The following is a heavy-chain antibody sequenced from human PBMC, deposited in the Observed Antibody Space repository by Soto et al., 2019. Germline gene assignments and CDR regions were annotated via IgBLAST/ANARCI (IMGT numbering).Heavy chain of an antibody. CDR3: PRGDPVDAGRDFVLSVS. Sequence: CAIARFTFRSYVLLSVVAVPCKGLEWMAIISYDGSNQYYSDSVKGRFTISRDNSKNTLYLQMNSLRADDTAIYYCPRGDPVDAGRDFVLSVSWGQGTPSTVS. CDR2: ISYDGSNQ. CDR1: RFTFRSYV. V-gene: IGHV3-30*03. D-gene: IGHD3-3*01. J-gene: IGHJ5*02.